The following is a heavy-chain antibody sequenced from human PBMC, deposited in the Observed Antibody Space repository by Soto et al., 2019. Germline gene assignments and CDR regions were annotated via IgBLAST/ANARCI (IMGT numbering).Heavy chain of an antibody. CDR2: ISWNSGSI. V-gene: IGHV3-9*01. J-gene: IGHJ4*02. Sequence: EVQLVESGGGLVQPGRSLRLSCAASGFTFDDYAMHWVRQAPGKGLAWVSGISWNSGSIGYADSVKGRFTISRDNAKNSLYLQMNSLRAEDTALYDCAKGIAVAANRGIDYWGQGTLVTVSS. CDR1: GFTFDDYA. D-gene: IGHD6-19*01. CDR3: AKGIAVAANRGIDY.